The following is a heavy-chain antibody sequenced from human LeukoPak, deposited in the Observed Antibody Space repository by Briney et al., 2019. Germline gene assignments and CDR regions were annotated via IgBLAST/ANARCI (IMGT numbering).Heavy chain of an antibody. Sequence: PGGSLRLSRAASGFTFSSYEMNWVRQAPGKGLEWVSSISSSSSYIYYADSVKGRFTISRDNAKNSLYLQMNSLRAEDTALYYCAKDLRGYYDSSGYLDYWGQGTLVTVSS. J-gene: IGHJ4*02. D-gene: IGHD3-22*01. V-gene: IGHV3-21*04. CDR1: GFTFSSYE. CDR2: ISSSSSYI. CDR3: AKDLRGYYDSSGYLDY.